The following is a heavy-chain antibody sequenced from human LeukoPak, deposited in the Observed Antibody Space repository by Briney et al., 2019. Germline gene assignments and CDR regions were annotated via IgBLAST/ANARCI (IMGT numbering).Heavy chain of an antibody. CDR2: VYYSGST. V-gene: IGHV4-39*01. Sequence: PSETLSPTCTVSGGSISSSSYYWGWIRQPPGKGLEWTGRVYYSGSTYYNPSLKSRVTISVDTSKNQFSLKLSSVTAADTAVYYCASLYSGYVDDYSGMDVWGQGTTVTVSS. D-gene: IGHD5-12*01. CDR1: GGSISSSSYY. J-gene: IGHJ6*02. CDR3: ASLYSGYVDDYSGMDV.